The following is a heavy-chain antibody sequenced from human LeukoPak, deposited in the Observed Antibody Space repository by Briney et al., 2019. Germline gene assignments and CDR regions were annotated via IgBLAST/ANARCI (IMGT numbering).Heavy chain of an antibody. CDR1: GGSISSYY. J-gene: IGHJ3*02. V-gene: IGHV4-59*12. Sequence: SETLSLTCTVSGGSISSYYWSWIRQPPGKGLEWIGYIYYSGSTNYNPSLKSRVTISVDTSKNQFSLKLSSVTAADTAVYYCARVDGGNSGAAFDIWGQGTMVTVSS. CDR3: ARVDGGNSGAAFDI. D-gene: IGHD4-23*01. CDR2: IYYSGST.